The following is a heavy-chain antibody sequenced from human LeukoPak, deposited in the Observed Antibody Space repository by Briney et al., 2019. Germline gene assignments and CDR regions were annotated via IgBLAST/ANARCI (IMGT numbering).Heavy chain of an antibody. CDR2: ISGSGGST. V-gene: IGHV3-23*01. D-gene: IGHD3-10*01. J-gene: IGHJ4*02. CDR3: AKDPVLLWFGEPSSYFDY. Sequence: GGSLRLSCAASGFTFSSYAMSWVRQAPGKGLEWVSAISGSGGSTYYADSVKGRFTISRDNSKNTLYLQMNSLRAEDTAVYYRAKDPVLLWFGEPSSYFDYWGQGTLVTVSS. CDR1: GFTFSSYA.